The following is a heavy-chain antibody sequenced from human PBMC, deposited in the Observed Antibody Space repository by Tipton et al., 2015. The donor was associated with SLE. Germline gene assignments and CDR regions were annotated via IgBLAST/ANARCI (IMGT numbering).Heavy chain of an antibody. CDR3: AREAEIDSSWYYFDY. J-gene: IGHJ4*02. D-gene: IGHD6-13*01. CDR2: IYSGGST. Sequence: GSLRLSCAASGFTVSSNYMSWVRQAPGKGLEWVSVIYSGGSTYYADSVKGRFTISRDNSKNTLYLQMNSLRAEDTAVYYCAREAEIDSSWYYFDYWGQGTLVTVSS. V-gene: IGHV3-53*01. CDR1: GFTVSSNY.